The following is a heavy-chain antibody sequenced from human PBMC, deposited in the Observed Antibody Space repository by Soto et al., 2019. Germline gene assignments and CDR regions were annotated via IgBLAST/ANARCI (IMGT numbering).Heavy chain of an antibody. CDR3: TRDRGRRYNDGSGYYYSAY. D-gene: IGHD3-22*01. CDR1: GGTFSSYA. Sequence: QVHLVQSGAEVKKPGSSVKVSCKASGGTFSSYAISWVRQAPGQGLEWMGGFIPIFGTTNYAQKFQGRVTSTADESTSTAYMELSSLRSEDTAVYYCTRDRGRRYNDGSGYYYSAYWGQGTLVTVSS. CDR2: FIPIFGTT. V-gene: IGHV1-69*01. J-gene: IGHJ4*02.